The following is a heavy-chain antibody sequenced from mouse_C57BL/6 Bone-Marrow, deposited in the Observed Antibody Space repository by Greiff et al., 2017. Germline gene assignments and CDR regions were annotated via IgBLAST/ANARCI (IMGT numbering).Heavy chain of an antibody. CDR3: ARDWDGYYGFYFDY. Sequence: EVKLMESGGGLVKPGGSLKLSCAASGFTFSSYAMSWVRQTPEKRLEWVATISDGGSYTYYPDNVKGRFTISRDTAKNNLYLQMSHLKSEDTAMYYCARDWDGYYGFYFDYWGQGTTLTVSS. D-gene: IGHD2-3*01. CDR1: GFTFSSYA. CDR2: ISDGGSYT. J-gene: IGHJ2*01. V-gene: IGHV5-4*01.